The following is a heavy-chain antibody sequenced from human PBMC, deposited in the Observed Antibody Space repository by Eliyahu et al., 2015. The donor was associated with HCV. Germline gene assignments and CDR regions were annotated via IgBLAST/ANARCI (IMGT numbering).Heavy chain of an antibody. J-gene: IGHJ2*01. D-gene: IGHD6-19*01. CDR3: ARDVRYSSGWTYWYFDL. V-gene: IGHV4-38-2*02. CDR1: GYSIXSAYS. Sequence: QVQLQESGPGLVKPSETLSLTCAVSGYSIXSAYSWGWIRQPPGKGLEWIGSIYHSGSTDYNPSLKSRVTISVDTSKNQFSLKLSSVTAADTAVYYCARDVRYSSGWTYWYFDLWGRGTLVTVSS. CDR2: IYHSGST.